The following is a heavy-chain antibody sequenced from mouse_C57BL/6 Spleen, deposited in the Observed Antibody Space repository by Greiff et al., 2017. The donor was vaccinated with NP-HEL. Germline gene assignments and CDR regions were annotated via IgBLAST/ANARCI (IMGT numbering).Heavy chain of an antibody. CDR1: GFTFNTYA. V-gene: IGHV10-3*01. D-gene: IGHD1-1*01. CDR3: VRDGDYGSSYGYYFDY. Sequence: DVQLVESGGGLVQPKGSLKLSCAASGFTFNTYAMHWVRQAPGKGLEWVARIRSKSSNYATYYSDSVKDRFTISRDDSQSMLYLQMNNLKTEDTAMDYCVRDGDYGSSYGYYFDYWGQGTTLTVSS. CDR2: IRSKSSNYAT. J-gene: IGHJ2*01.